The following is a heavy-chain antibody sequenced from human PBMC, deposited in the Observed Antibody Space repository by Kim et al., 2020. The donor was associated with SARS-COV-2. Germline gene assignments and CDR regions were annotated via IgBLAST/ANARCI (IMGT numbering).Heavy chain of an antibody. J-gene: IGHJ4*02. D-gene: IGHD2-2*01. Sequence: NTSLKSRVTISVDTSKNQVSLKLSSVTAADTAVYDCARHARIGVVPAAFLAWGQGTLVTVSS. CDR3: ARHARIGVVPAAFLA. V-gene: IGHV4-39*01.